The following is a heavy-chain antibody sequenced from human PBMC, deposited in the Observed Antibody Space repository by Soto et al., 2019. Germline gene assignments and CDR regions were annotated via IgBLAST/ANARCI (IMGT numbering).Heavy chain of an antibody. CDR2: ISYDGSEK. CDR3: AKDNRKTTVVPNAYYFDY. CDR1: GLSFRSYG. Sequence: QVQLVESGGGVVQPGRSLRLSCAASGLSFRSYGMHWVRQTPGKGLEWVAVISYDGSEKYYADSVKGRFTISRDNSKNTLYLQMNGLRAEDTAVYYCAKDNRKTTVVPNAYYFDYWGQGTLVTVSS. J-gene: IGHJ4*02. V-gene: IGHV3-30*18. D-gene: IGHD4-17*01.